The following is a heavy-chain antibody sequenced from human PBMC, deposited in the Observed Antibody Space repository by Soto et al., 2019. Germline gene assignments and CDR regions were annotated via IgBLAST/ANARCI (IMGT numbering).Heavy chain of an antibody. CDR3: AKFVWLPVSVYFVY. CDR2: ITDTGSHT. D-gene: IGHD3-16*01. J-gene: IGHJ4*02. Sequence: EVQLLESGGGLVQPGGSLRLSCAASGFTFGSYAMNWVRQAPGKGLEWLSTITDTGSHTYYADSVRGRFTTSRDNSKSTLYLQLSSLRAEDTAVYYCAKFVWLPVSVYFVYWGQGILVSVSS. V-gene: IGHV3-23*01. CDR1: GFTFGSYA.